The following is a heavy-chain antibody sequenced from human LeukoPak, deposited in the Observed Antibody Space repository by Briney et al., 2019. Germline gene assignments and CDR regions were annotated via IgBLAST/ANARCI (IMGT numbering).Heavy chain of an antibody. J-gene: IGHJ4*02. V-gene: IGHV3-23*01. CDR3: AKVPYDSSGYYYFDY. CDR2: IRGSGGST. D-gene: IGHD3-22*01. CDR1: GFTFSSYA. Sequence: GGSLRLSCAASGFTFSSYAMSWVRQSPGKGLEWVSYIRGSGGSTYYADSVKCRFTISRDNSKNTLYLQMNSLRAEDTDVYYCAKVPYDSSGYYYFDYWGQGTLVIVSS.